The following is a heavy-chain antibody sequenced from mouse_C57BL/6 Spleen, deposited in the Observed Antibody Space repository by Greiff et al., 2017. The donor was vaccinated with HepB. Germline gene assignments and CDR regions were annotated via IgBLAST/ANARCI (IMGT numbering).Heavy chain of an antibody. CDR1: GYSITSGYY. J-gene: IGHJ2*01. V-gene: IGHV3-6*01. Sequence: VQLQQSGPGLVKPSQSLSLTCSVTGYSITSGYYWNWIRQFPGNKLEWMGYISYDGSNNYNPSLKNRISITRDTSKNQFFLKLNSVTTEDTATYYCARGGYGSSYEYYFDYWGQGTTLTVSS. CDR3: ARGGYGSSYEYYFDY. CDR2: ISYDGSN. D-gene: IGHD1-1*01.